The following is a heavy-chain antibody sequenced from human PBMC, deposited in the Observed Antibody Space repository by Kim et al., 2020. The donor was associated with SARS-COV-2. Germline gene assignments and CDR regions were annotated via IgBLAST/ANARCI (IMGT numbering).Heavy chain of an antibody. D-gene: IGHD1-1*01. CDR3: VTSRPIPVETDY. CDR1: GGSISSSNW. V-gene: IGHV4-4*02. Sequence: SETLSLTCAVSGGSISSSNWWSWVRQPPGKGLEWIGEIYHSGSTNYNPSLKSRVTISVDKSKNQFSLKLSSVTAADTAVYYCVTSRPIPVETDYWGQGTLVTVSS. J-gene: IGHJ4*02. CDR2: IYHSGST.